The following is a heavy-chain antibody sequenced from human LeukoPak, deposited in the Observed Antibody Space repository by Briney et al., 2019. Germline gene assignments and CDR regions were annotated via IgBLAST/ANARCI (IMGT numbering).Heavy chain of an antibody. CDR1: SGSIITSYYY. D-gene: IGHD3-22*01. Sequence: SETLSLTCTVSSGSIITSYYYCGWARDPPGRALEWIGNIFSSGSTYYSPSLESRVTISLDTSRNEFSLKLNSVTAADTAVYYCAKYNGYWLIDIWGKGTMVTVSS. CDR2: IFSSGST. V-gene: IGHV4-39*07. J-gene: IGHJ3*02. CDR3: AKYNGYWLIDI.